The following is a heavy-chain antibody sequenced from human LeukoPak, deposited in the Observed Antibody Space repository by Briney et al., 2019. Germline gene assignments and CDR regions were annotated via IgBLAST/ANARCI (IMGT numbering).Heavy chain of an antibody. Sequence: SVKVSCKASGGAFSGSAISWVRQAPGQGLEWMGRIIPILGIANYAQKFQGRVTITADKSTSTAYMELSSLRSEDTAVYYCARDRYNYVADDAFDVWGQGTMVTVSS. V-gene: IGHV1-69*04. J-gene: IGHJ3*01. CDR2: IIPILGIA. CDR1: GGAFSGSA. D-gene: IGHD5-18*01. CDR3: ARDRYNYVADDAFDV.